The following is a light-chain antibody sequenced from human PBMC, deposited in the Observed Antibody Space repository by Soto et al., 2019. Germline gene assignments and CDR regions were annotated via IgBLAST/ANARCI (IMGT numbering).Light chain of an antibody. CDR2: DAS. CDR1: RSVGNNY. Sequence: EIVLKQSPGTLSLSPGERATLSCRASRSVGNNYLAWYQQRPGQAPNLLIYDASSRATGIPDRISGSGSGTDFTLTITRLEPEDSAMYYCQQYAYSPLNFGGGTKVEIK. CDR3: QQYAYSPLN. V-gene: IGKV3-20*01. J-gene: IGKJ4*01.